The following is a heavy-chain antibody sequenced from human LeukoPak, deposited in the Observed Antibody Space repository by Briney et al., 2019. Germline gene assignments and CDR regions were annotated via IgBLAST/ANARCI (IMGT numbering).Heavy chain of an antibody. CDR3: ARGTRYRSRWLEYSQH. CDR2: ISAFNGNT. V-gene: IGHV1-18*01. D-gene: IGHD6-13*01. Sequence: ASVKVSCKASGYTFTNYGINWVRQAPGQGLEWMGWISAFNGNTNYVHKLQGRLTMATDTSTNTAYMELRSMRSDDAAVYYCARGTRYRSRWLEYSQHWGQGTLVTVSS. J-gene: IGHJ1*01. CDR1: GYTFTNYG.